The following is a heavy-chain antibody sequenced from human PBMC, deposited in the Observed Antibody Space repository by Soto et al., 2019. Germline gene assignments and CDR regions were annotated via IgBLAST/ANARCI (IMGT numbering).Heavy chain of an antibody. CDR2: IRSKANSYAT. V-gene: IGHV3-73*01. D-gene: IGHD1-26*01. CDR3: TLSVSHWEQNAFDI. Sequence: GGSLRLSCAASGFTFSGSAMHWVRQASGKGLEWVGCIRSKANSYATAYAASVKGRFTISRDDSKNTAYLQMNGLKTEDTAVYYCTLSVSHWEQNAFDIWGQGTMVTVSS. J-gene: IGHJ3*02. CDR1: GFTFSGSA.